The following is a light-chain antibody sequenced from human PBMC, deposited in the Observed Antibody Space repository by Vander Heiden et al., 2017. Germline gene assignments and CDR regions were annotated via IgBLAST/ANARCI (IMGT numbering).Light chain of an antibody. CDR1: SLRNYY. Sequence: SSELTQAPAVSVALGQTVRITCQGDSLRNYYASWYQQKPGQAPVLVIYGKNNRPSGIPDRFSGSSSGNTASLTITGAQAEDEADYYCNSRDSSGNHVVFGGGTKLTGL. CDR3: NSRDSSGNHVV. J-gene: IGLJ2*01. CDR2: GKN. V-gene: IGLV3-19*01.